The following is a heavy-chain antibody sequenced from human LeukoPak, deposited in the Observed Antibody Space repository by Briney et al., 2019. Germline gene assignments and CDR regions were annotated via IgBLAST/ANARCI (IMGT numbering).Heavy chain of an antibody. Sequence: PGGSLRLSCEASGFTFSSYGMHWVRQAPGKGLEWVAVICYDGSYKYYADSVKGRFTISRDNSKNSLYLQMNSLRAEDTAVYYCARDNSDSSAYSEYYFDYWGQGTLVTVSS. CDR2: ICYDGSYK. CDR1: GFTFSSYG. CDR3: ARDNSDSSAYSEYYFDY. J-gene: IGHJ4*02. D-gene: IGHD3-22*01. V-gene: IGHV3-33*08.